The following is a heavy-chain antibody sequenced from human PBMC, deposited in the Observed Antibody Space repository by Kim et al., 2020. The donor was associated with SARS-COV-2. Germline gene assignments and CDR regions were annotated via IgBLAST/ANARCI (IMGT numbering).Heavy chain of an antibody. V-gene: IGHV1-2*06. CDR1: GYTFTGYY. Sequence: ASVKVSCKASGYTFTGYYMHWVRQAPGQGLEWMGRINPNSGGTNYAQKFQGRVTMTGDTSISTAYMELSRLRSDDTAVYYCATKRIAAAGTSWFDPWGQGTLVTVSS. J-gene: IGHJ5*02. D-gene: IGHD6-13*01. CDR2: INPNSGGT. CDR3: ATKRIAAAGTSWFDP.